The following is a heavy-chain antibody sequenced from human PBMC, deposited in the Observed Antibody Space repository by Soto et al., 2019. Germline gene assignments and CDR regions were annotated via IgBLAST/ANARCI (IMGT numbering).Heavy chain of an antibody. V-gene: IGHV4-39*01. CDR3: ARHHTGGDCDY. J-gene: IGHJ4*02. CDR1: GGSISSSSYY. Sequence: SETLSLTCTVSGGSISSSSYYWGWIRQPPGKGLEWIGSIYYSGSTYYNPSLKSRVTISVDTSKNQFSLKLSSVTAADTAVYYCARHHTGGDCDYWGQGTLVTVS. D-gene: IGHD2-21*02. CDR2: IYYSGST.